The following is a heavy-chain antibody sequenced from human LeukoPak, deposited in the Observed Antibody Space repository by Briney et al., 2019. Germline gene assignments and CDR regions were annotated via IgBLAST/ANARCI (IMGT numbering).Heavy chain of an antibody. V-gene: IGHV4-59*08. CDR1: GGSISSYY. J-gene: IGHJ4*02. D-gene: IGHD6-19*01. CDR2: IYYSGST. CDR3: ARLGYSSGWYYFDY. Sequence: SETLSLACTVSGGSISSYYWSWIRQPPGKGLEWIGYIYYSGSTNYNPSLKSRVTISVDTSKNQFSLKLSSVTAADTAVYYCARLGYSSGWYYFDYWGQGTLVTVSS.